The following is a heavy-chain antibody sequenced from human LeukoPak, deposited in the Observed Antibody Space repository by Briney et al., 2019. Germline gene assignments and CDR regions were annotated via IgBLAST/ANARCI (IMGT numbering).Heavy chain of an antibody. V-gene: IGHV3-48*03. J-gene: IGHJ5*02. CDR1: GFTFSSYE. Sequence: GGSLRLSCAASGFTFSSYEMNWVRQAPGKGLEWVSYISSSGSTIYYADSVKGRFTISRDNSKNTRYLQMNSLRAEDTAVYYCAKYGQYSSSWYGDWFDPWGQGTLVTVSS. CDR3: AKYGQYSSSWYGDWFDP. D-gene: IGHD6-13*01. CDR2: ISSSGSTI.